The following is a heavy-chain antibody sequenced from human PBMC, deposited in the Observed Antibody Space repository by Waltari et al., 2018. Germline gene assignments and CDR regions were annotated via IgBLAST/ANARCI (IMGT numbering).Heavy chain of an antibody. CDR3: ARGQSTRGSYGWFDP. CDR1: GGSISSHF. Sequence: QVQLQESGPGLVKPSETLSLTCTISGGSISSHFWSWIRPPAGKGLEWIGRIYTTGSTNFNPSLKSRVTMSIDTSKNQFSLNLSSVTAADTAVYYCARGQSTRGSYGWFDPWGQGTLVTVSS. CDR2: IYTTGST. D-gene: IGHD1-26*01. J-gene: IGHJ5*02. V-gene: IGHV4-4*07.